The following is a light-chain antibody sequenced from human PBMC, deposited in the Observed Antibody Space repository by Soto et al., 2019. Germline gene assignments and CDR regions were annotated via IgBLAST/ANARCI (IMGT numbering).Light chain of an antibody. CDR1: SSDDGGYNY. CDR3: SSYTITGALVL. J-gene: IGLJ2*01. CDR2: EVT. V-gene: IGLV2-14*01. Sequence: QSVLTQPASVSGSPGQSSTISCTGTSSDDGGYNYVSWYQQHPGTAPQLMVHEVTNPPSGVSNRFSGSKSGNTASLTISGLQAEDEADYYCSSYTITGALVLVGGGTKLTVL.